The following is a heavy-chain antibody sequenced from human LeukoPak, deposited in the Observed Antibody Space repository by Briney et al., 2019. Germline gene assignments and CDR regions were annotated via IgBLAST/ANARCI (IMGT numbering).Heavy chain of an antibody. CDR1: GGSFSGYY. V-gene: IGHV4-34*01. J-gene: IGHJ6*03. CDR3: ARGVGRYDFWSGYNYRPYYYYYMDV. D-gene: IGHD3-3*01. Sequence: PSETLSLTCAVYGGSFSGYYWSWIRQPPGKGLEWIGEINHSGSTNYNPSLKSRVTISVDTSKNQFSLKLSSVTAADTAVYYCARGVGRYDFWSGYNYRPYYYYYMDVWGKGTTVTVSS. CDR2: INHSGST.